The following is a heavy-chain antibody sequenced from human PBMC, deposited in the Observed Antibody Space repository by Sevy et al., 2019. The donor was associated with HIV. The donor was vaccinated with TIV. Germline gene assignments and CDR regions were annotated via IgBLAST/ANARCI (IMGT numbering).Heavy chain of an antibody. CDR1: GASVSSGSFF. J-gene: IGHJ5*02. CDR3: ARDQAERITTGGLDS. V-gene: IGHV4-61*01. CDR2: IYYSGST. Sequence: SETLSLTCSVSGASVSSGSFFWTWIPQAPGKGLESAGYIYYSGSTHYNPSLKSRVTFSVDTSKNQFYLKLRSVTAADTAVYYCARDQAERITTGGLDSWGPGALVTVSS. D-gene: IGHD3-16*01.